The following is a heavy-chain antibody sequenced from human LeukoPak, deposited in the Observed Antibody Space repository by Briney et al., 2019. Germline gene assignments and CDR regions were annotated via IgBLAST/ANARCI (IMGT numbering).Heavy chain of an antibody. V-gene: IGHV4-61*01. CDR3: ATTFGATNYDSADY. CDR1: GASVYSDSSY. Sequence: PSETLSLTCSVSGASVYSDSSYWTWIRQPPGKGLEWIGEIYQSGTAKYNPSLQSRVTMSLDKSKNQFSLKLSSVTAADTAVYYCATTFGATNYDSADYWGQGTLVTVSS. D-gene: IGHD5-12*01. J-gene: IGHJ4*02. CDR2: IYQSGTA.